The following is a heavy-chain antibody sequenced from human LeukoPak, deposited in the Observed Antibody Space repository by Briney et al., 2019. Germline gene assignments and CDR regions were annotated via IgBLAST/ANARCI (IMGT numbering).Heavy chain of an antibody. V-gene: IGHV3-23*01. CDR1: GFTFSIYA. J-gene: IGHJ4*02. CDR3: ATNWNLDY. D-gene: IGHD1-1*01. CDR2: ISGSGGNT. Sequence: GGSLRLSCAASGFTFSIYAMSWVRQAPGKGLECISVISGSGGNTYYADSVKGRFTIPRDNSKNTLYLQIHSLRAEDTALYYCATNWNLDYWGQGTLVTVSS.